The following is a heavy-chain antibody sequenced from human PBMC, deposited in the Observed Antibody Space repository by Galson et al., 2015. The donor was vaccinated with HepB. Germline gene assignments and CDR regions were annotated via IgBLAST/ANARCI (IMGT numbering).Heavy chain of an antibody. J-gene: IGHJ6*02. Sequence: SLRLSCAASGFTFSSYSMNWVRQAPGKGLEWVSSISSSSSYIYYADSVKGRFTISRDNAKNSLYLQMNSLRAEDTAVYYCARTPTPPQYFDSYYYCGMDVWGQGTTVTVSS. CDR3: ARTPTPPQYFDSYYYCGMDV. CDR1: GFTFSSYS. V-gene: IGHV3-21*01. D-gene: IGHD3-9*01. CDR2: ISSSSSYI.